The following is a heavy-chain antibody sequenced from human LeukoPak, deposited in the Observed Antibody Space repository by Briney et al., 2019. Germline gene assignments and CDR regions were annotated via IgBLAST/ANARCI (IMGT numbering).Heavy chain of an antibody. J-gene: IGHJ4*02. CDR3: ARGRRYCSSTSCYGYWFDY. Sequence: PSETLSLTCAVHGESFSGYYWSWIRQPPGKGLEWVGEINHSGSTNYNPSLKSRVTISVDTSKNQFSLKLSSVTAADTAVYYCARGRRYCSSTSCYGYWFDYWGQGTLVTVSS. V-gene: IGHV4-34*01. CDR1: GESFSGYY. D-gene: IGHD2-2*01. CDR2: INHSGST.